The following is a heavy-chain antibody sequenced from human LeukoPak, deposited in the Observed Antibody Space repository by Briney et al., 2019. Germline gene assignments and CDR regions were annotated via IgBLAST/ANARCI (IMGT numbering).Heavy chain of an antibody. CDR2: INPSGGST. Sequence: ASVKVSCKASGYTFTSYYMHWVRQAPGQGLEWMGIINPSGGSTSYAQKFQGRVTMTRDTSTSTAYMELRSLRSDDTAVYYCARDNPRGSYYVDYWGQGTLDTVSS. J-gene: IGHJ4*02. V-gene: IGHV1-46*01. CDR3: ARDNPRGSYYVDY. CDR1: GYTFTSYY. D-gene: IGHD3-16*01.